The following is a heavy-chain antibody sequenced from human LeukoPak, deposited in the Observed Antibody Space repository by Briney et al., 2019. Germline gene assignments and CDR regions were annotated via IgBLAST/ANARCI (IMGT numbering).Heavy chain of an antibody. Sequence: GGSLRLSCAASGFTFSSYAMSWVRQAPGKGLEWVSAISGSGGGTYYADSVKGRFTISRDNSKNTLYLQMNNLRAEDTAVYYCAKTYDSSGYYYASRPFDYWGQGTLVTVSS. J-gene: IGHJ4*02. CDR1: GFTFSSYA. V-gene: IGHV3-23*01. CDR3: AKTYDSSGYYYASRPFDY. CDR2: ISGSGGGT. D-gene: IGHD3-22*01.